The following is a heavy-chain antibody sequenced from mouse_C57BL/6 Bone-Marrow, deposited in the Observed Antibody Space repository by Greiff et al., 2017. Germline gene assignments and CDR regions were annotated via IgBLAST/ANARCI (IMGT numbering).Heavy chain of an antibody. Sequence: VQLQQSGAELVRPGASVKLSCTASGFNIKDYYMHWVKQRPEQGLEWIGRLDPEDGDTEYAPKVQGKATMTADTSSNTAYLQLSSLTSEDTAVYDCSPDDYGSSGYAMDYWGQGTSVTVSS. V-gene: IGHV14-1*01. CDR3: SPDDYGSSGYAMDY. CDR2: LDPEDGDT. J-gene: IGHJ4*01. CDR1: GFNIKDYY. D-gene: IGHD1-1*01.